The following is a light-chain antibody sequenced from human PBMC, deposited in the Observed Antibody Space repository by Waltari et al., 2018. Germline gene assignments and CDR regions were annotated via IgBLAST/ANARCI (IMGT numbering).Light chain of an antibody. CDR3: MQSLRALWT. CDR2: LGS. Sequence: DIVVTQSPLSLPVTPGEPASIPCRSSQSLLHCNGYNYLDWYLQKPGQSPQLLIYLGSNRASGVPDRFSGSGSGTDFTLKISRVEAEDVGVYYCMQSLRALWTFGQGTKVEIK. J-gene: IGKJ1*01. V-gene: IGKV2-28*01. CDR1: QSLLHCNGYNY.